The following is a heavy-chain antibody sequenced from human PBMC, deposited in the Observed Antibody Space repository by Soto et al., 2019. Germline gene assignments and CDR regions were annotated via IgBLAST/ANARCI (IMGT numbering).Heavy chain of an antibody. D-gene: IGHD2-2*01. CDR1: GFTFSSYW. V-gene: IGHV3-7*01. CDR3: ARDYPYRLPERYYYYMDV. Sequence: GGSLRLSCAASGFTFSSYWMSWVRQAPGKGLEWVANIKQDGSENHNVDSVKGRFTISRDNAKNSLYLQMNSLRAEDTAVYYCARDYPYRLPERYYYYMDVWGKGTTVTVSS. J-gene: IGHJ6*03. CDR2: IKQDGSEN.